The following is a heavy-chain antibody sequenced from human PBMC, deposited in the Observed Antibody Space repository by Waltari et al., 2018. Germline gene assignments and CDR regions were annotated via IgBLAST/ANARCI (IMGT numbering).Heavy chain of an antibody. J-gene: IGHJ4*02. CDR1: GFTFSSYW. V-gene: IGHV3-74*01. CDR2: IHSDGGST. Sequence: EVQLVESGGGLVQPGGSLRLSCAASGFTFSSYWWPGVRQVPGTGLVWVSRIHSDGGSTNYADSVKGRFTISRDNAKNTLYLQMNSLRAEDTAVYYCASCSSTSCRGWGQGTLVTVSS. CDR3: ASCSSTSCRG. D-gene: IGHD2-2*01.